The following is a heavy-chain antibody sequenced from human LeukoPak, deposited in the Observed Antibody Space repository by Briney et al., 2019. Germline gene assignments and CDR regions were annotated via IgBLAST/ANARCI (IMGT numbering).Heavy chain of an antibody. V-gene: IGHV4-34*01. J-gene: IGHJ6*03. CDR3: ARDYYGSVAPVYYYYMDV. CDR1: GGSFSGYY. D-gene: IGHD3-10*01. CDR2: INHSGST. Sequence: ASETLSLTCAVYGGSFSGYYWSWIRQPPGKGLEWIGEINHSGSTNYNPSLKSRVTISVDTSKNQFSLKLSSVTAADTAVYYCARDYYGSVAPVYYYYMDVWGKGTTVTVSS.